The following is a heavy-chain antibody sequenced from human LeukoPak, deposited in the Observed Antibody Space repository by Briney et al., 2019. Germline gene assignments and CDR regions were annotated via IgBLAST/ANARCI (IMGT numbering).Heavy chain of an antibody. CDR1: GFTFSSYA. CDR3: ARTHIPQYDFWTASI. D-gene: IGHD3-3*01. Sequence: GGSLRLSCAASGFTFSSYAMHWVRQAPGKGLEWVAVISYDGSSKYYADSVKGRFTISRDNTKNSLYLQMNSLRAEDTAVYYCARTHIPQYDFWTASIWGQGTLVAVSS. CDR2: ISYDGSSK. J-gene: IGHJ4*02. V-gene: IGHV3-30-3*01.